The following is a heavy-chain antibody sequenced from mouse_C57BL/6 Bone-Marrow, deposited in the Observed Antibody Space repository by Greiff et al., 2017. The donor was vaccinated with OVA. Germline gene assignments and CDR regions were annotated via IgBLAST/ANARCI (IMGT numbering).Heavy chain of an antibody. CDR1: GFTFSDYG. V-gene: IGHV5-17*01. CDR2: ISSGSSTI. D-gene: IGHD2-4*01. Sequence: EVMLVESGGGLVKPGGSLKLSCAASGFTFSDYGMHWVRQAPEKGLEWVAYISSGSSTIYYADTVKGRFTISSNNAKNTLFLQMTSLRSEDTAMYYCARYDYDEGPWFAYWGQGTLVTVSA. J-gene: IGHJ3*01. CDR3: ARYDYDEGPWFAY.